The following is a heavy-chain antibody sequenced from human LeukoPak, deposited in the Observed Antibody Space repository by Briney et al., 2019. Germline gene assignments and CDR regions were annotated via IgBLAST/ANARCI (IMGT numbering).Heavy chain of an antibody. J-gene: IGHJ4*02. CDR3: ANAGIAVAGTIVD. V-gene: IGHV3-30*02. Sequence: GGSLRLSWAASGFTFSSYGMHWVRQAPGKGLEWVAFIRYDGSNKYYADSVKGRFTISRDNSKNTLYLQMNSLRAEDTAVYYCANAGIAVAGTIVDWGQGTLVTVSS. CDR1: GFTFSSYG. D-gene: IGHD6-19*01. CDR2: IRYDGSNK.